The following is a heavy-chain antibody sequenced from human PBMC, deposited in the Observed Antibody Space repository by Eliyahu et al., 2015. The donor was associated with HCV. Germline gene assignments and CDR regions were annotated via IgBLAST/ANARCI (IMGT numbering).Heavy chain of an antibody. CDR2: ISTSGGTT. V-gene: IGHV3-23*01. CDR3: AKGGGSYNLDY. J-gene: IGHJ4*02. D-gene: IGHD1-26*01. Sequence: EVQLLESGGGLVQPGGSLRLSCVASGFTFNNYNXCWVRQAPGKGLECVSSISTSGGTTYYGDSVKGRFTTSRDNSKNTLYLQMNSLRSEDTALYFCAKGGGSYNLDYWGQGSLVIVSS. CDR1: GFTFNNYN.